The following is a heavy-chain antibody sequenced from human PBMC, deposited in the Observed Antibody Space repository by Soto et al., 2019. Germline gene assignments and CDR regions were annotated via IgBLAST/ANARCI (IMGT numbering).Heavy chain of an antibody. CDR2: IDPSDSYT. J-gene: IGHJ6*02. V-gene: IGHV5-10-1*01. Sequence: PGESLKISCKCSAYSFTSYWISWVRQIPEKGLEWMGRIDPSDSYTDYSPSFEGQVTISADKSISTAYLQWSSLKASDTAMYYCARHGYCSSSSCYDRGYYYGLDVWGQGTTVTVSS. D-gene: IGHD2-2*01. CDR1: AYSFTSYW. CDR3: ARHGYCSSSSCYDRGYYYGLDV.